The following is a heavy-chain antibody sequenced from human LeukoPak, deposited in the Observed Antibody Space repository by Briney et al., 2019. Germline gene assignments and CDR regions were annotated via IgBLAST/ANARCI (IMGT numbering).Heavy chain of an antibody. V-gene: IGHV3-53*05. CDR1: GFTVSSNY. Sequence: GGSLRLSCAASGFTVSSNYMSWVRQAPGKGLEWVSVIYSGGSTYYADSVKGRFTISRDNSKNTLYLQMNSLRAEDTAVYYCANIYLYDSSGYDAFDIWGQGTMVTVSS. CDR3: ANIYLYDSSGYDAFDI. J-gene: IGHJ3*02. CDR2: IYSGGST. D-gene: IGHD3-22*01.